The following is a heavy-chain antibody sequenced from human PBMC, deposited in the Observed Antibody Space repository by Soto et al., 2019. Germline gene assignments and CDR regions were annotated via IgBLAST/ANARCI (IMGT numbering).Heavy chain of an antibody. Sequence: SGPTLVNPTQTLTLTCTFSGFSLSTSGVGVGWIRQPPGKALEWLALIYWDDDKRYSPSLKSRLTITKDTSKNQVVLTMTNMDPVDTATYYCAHRRGFFSCGSCYPILFYFCGQGSLVPVSS. D-gene: IGHD2-15*01. J-gene: IGHJ4*02. CDR1: GFSLSTSGVG. CDR3: AHRRGFFSCGSCYPILFYF. V-gene: IGHV2-5*02. CDR2: IYWDDDK.